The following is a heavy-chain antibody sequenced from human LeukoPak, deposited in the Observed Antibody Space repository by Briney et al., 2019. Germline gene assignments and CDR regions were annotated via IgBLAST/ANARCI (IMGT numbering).Heavy chain of an antibody. CDR2: IWSDGSNR. D-gene: IGHD4-11*01. V-gene: IGHV3-33*01. CDR3: ARDAQRGFDYSNSLKY. CDR1: GFIFSHYG. J-gene: IGHJ4*01. Sequence: PGGSLRLSCVASGFIFSHYGMHWVRHAPGKGLEWVAVIWSDGSNRFYADSVKGRFTISRDNSQNTVSLEMNSLRVDDTAIYYCARDAQRGFDYSNSLKYWGHGTLVTVSS.